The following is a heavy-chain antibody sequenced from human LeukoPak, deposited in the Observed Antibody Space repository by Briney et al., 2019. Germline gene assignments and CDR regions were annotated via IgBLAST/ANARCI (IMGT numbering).Heavy chain of an antibody. CDR1: GFTFSSYA. V-gene: IGHV3-23*01. J-gene: IGHJ4*02. CDR3: AKDLYCSSNSCYLFDY. Sequence: GGSLRLSCAASGFTFSSYAMSWVRQAPGKGLEWVSAVSGSGVSTYYADSVKGRFTISRDYSKNTLYLQMDSLRAEDTAVYYCAKDLYCSSNSCYLFDYWGQGTMVTVSS. D-gene: IGHD2-2*01. CDR2: VSGSGVST.